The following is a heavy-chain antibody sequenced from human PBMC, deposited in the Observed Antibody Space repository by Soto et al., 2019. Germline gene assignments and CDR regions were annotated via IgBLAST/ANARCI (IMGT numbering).Heavy chain of an antibody. D-gene: IGHD6-13*01. J-gene: IGHJ6*02. V-gene: IGHV6-1*01. CDR2: TYYRSKWYN. Sequence: PSQTLSLTCAISGDSVSGNSAAWNWIRQAPSRGLDWVGRTYYRSKWYNDYAVSVKSRITINPDTSKNQFSLQLNSVTPEDTAVYYCARVPGIAAAGKEWHYYYYYGMDVWGQGTTVTVSS. CDR1: GDSVSGNSAA. CDR3: ARVPGIAAAGKEWHYYYYYGMDV.